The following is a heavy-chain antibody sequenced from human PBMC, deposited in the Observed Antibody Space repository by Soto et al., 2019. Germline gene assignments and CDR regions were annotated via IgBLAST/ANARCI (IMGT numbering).Heavy chain of an antibody. CDR2: IYYSGST. CDR3: ARQNVVVPAAIGY. D-gene: IGHD2-2*01. J-gene: IGHJ4*02. V-gene: IGHV4-39*01. CDR1: GGSISSSSYY. Sequence: PSETLSLTCTVSGGSISSSSYYWGWIRQPPGKGLELIGSIYYSGSTYYNPSLKCRVTISVDTSKNQFSLKLSSVTAADTAVYYCARQNVVVPAAIGYWGQGTLVTVSS.